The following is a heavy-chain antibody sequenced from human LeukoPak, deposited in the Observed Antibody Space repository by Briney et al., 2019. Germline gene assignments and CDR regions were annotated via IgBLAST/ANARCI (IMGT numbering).Heavy chain of an antibody. CDR2: ISGSGGST. Sequence: GGSLRLSYEASGFTFSIYEVNWVRQAPGKGLEWVSAISGSGGSTYYADSVKGRFTISRDNSKNTLYLQMNSLRAEDTAVYYCAKALDALTPVDAFDIWGQGTMVTVSS. D-gene: IGHD1-1*01. CDR1: GFTFSIYE. CDR3: AKALDALTPVDAFDI. J-gene: IGHJ3*02. V-gene: IGHV3-23*01.